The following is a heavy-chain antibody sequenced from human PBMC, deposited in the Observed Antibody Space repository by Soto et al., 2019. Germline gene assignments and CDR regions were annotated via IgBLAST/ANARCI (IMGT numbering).Heavy chain of an antibody. D-gene: IGHD3-3*01. J-gene: IGHJ6*02. CDR2: IWSDGTKT. CDR3: AREVLWSGYHYALDV. CDR1: GFTFSSSV. V-gene: IGHV3-33*01. Sequence: QVQLVESGGGVVQPGRSLRLSCAASGFTFSSSVMHWVRQAPGRGLEWVAVIWSDGTKTYYADSVTGRFTISRDNSLNTVYLQMSSLRAEDTAVYYCAREVLWSGYHYALDVWGQGTTVTVSS.